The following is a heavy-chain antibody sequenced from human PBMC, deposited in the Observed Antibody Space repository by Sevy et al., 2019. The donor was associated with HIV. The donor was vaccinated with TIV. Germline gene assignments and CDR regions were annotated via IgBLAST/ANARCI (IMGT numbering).Heavy chain of an antibody. CDR2: IKQDGSEK. J-gene: IGHJ4*02. Sequence: GGSLRLSCAASAFTFSSYWMSWVRQAPGKGLEWVANIKQDGSEKYYVDSVKGRFTISRDNAKNSLYLQMNSLRAEDTAVYYCARVLYYDFWSGYYSMGFDYWGQGTLVTVSS. CDR1: AFTFSSYW. CDR3: ARVLYYDFWSGYYSMGFDY. V-gene: IGHV3-7*01. D-gene: IGHD3-3*01.